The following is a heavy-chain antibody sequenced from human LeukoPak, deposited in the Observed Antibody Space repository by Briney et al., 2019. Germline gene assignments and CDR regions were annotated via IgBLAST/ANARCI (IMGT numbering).Heavy chain of an antibody. CDR1: GFTFSSYA. J-gene: IGHJ4*02. D-gene: IGHD6-13*01. CDR3: ARDFNSRQFDY. V-gene: IGHV3-23*03. Sequence: QSGGSLRLSCAASGFTFSSYAMSWVRQAPGKGLEWVSVIYIDGSTYYADSVQGRFTISRDNSKNTLYLQMNSLTAEDTAVYYCARDFNSRQFDYWGQGALVTVSS. CDR2: IYIDGST.